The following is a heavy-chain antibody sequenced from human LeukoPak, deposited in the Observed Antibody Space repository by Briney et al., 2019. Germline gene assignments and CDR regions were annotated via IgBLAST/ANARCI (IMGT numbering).Heavy chain of an antibody. CDR3: ARDRRYCSSTSCAPGGWFDP. J-gene: IGHJ5*02. CDR2: INPNSGGT. D-gene: IGHD2-2*01. CDR1: GYTFTGYY. V-gene: IGHV1-2*04. Sequence: ASVTVSCKASGYTFTGYYMHWVRQAPGQGLEWMGWINPNSGGTNYAQKFQGWVTMTRDTSISTAYMELSRLRSDDTAVYYCARDRRYCSSTSCAPGGWFDPWGQGTLVTVSS.